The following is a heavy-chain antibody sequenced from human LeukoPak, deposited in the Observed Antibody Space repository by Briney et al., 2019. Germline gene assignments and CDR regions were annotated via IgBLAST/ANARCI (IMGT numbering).Heavy chain of an antibody. D-gene: IGHD3-22*01. CDR2: IYYSGST. V-gene: IGHV4-39*01. J-gene: IGHJ4*02. CDR1: GGSISSSSCY. CDR3: AARVTSSGYYSPFDY. Sequence: PSETLSLTCTVSGGSISSSSCYWGWIRQPPGKGLEWIGSIYYSGSTYYNPSLKSRVTISVDTSKNQFSLKLSSVTAADTAVYYCAARVTSSGYYSPFDYWGQGTLVTVSS.